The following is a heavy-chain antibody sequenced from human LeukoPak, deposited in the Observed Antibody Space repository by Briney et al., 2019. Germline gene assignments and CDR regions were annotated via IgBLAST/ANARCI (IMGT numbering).Heavy chain of an antibody. J-gene: IGHJ5*02. V-gene: IGHV1-46*01. Sequence: GASVKISCKASGYTFSNNWMHWVRQAPGQGLKWVGIINPNGGYTAYAQKFQGRVTLTRDMSTTSVYMELTSLRSEDTAVYYCARDHSGKWDLLSGWWFDPWGQGTLVTVSS. CDR3: ARDHSGKWDLLSGWWFDP. CDR1: GYTFSNNW. D-gene: IGHD1-26*01. CDR2: INPNGGYT.